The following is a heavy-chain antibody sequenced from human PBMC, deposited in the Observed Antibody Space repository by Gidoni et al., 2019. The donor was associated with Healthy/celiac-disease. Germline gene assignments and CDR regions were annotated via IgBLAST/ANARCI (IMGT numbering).Heavy chain of an antibody. D-gene: IGHD5-12*01. CDR3: ASRLG. CDR2: IYPIGST. CDR1: GGSISSGSYY. J-gene: IGHJ4*02. V-gene: IGHV4-61*02. Sequence: QVQLQESGPGLVKPSQTLSLTCTVSGGSISSGSYYWSWIRQPAGKGLEWIGRIYPIGSTNYNPSLKSRVTISVDTSKNQFSLKLSSVTAADTAVYYCASRLGWGQGTLVTVSS.